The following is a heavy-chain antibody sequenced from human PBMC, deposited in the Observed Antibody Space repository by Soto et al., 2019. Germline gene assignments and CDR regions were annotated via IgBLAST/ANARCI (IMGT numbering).Heavy chain of an antibody. CDR2: IFSNAEK. V-gene: IGHV2-26*01. CDR3: ARISGNSAYYYYYGMDV. CDR1: GFSLNSTRMG. Sequence: QVTLKESGPALVKPTETLTLTCTVSGFSLNSTRMGVSWIRQPPGKALEWLAHIFSNAEKSYSTSLKSRLTISKDTSKSQVVLTMTNMDPVDTATYDCARISGNSAYYYYYGMDVWGRGTTVTVSS. J-gene: IGHJ6*02. D-gene: IGHD6-25*01.